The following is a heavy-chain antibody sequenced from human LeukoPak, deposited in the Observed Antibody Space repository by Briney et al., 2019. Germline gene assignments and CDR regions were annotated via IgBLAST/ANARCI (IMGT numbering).Heavy chain of an antibody. Sequence: ASVKVSCKASGYTFTSYAMNWVRQAPGQGLEWMGWINTNTGNPTYAQGFTGRFVFSLDTSVSTAYLQISSLKAEDTAVYYCARDQGGSYFFGHKKYYYYMDVWGKGTTVTVSS. J-gene: IGHJ6*03. CDR2: INTNTGNP. CDR3: ARDQGGSYFFGHKKYYYYMDV. V-gene: IGHV7-4-1*02. D-gene: IGHD1-26*01. CDR1: GYTFTSYA.